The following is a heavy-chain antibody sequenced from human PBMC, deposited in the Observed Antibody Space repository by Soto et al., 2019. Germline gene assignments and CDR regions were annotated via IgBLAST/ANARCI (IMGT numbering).Heavy chain of an antibody. CDR3: ARGSALRFLEWLPHYYFDY. J-gene: IGHJ4*02. Sequence: GGSLRLSCAAAGFIFSRYGMHWVRQAPGKGLEWVAVIWYDGSREYYADSVKGRFTISRDNAKNSLYLQMNSLRAEDTAVYYCARGSALRFLEWLPHYYFDYWGQGTLVTVSS. D-gene: IGHD3-3*01. CDR2: IWYDGSRE. V-gene: IGHV3-33*01. CDR1: GFIFSRYG.